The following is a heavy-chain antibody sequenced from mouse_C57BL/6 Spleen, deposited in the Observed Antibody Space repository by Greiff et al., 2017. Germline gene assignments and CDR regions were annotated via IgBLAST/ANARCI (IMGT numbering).Heavy chain of an antibody. CDR2: ISYDGSN. CDR3: ARALITTVERGFAY. D-gene: IGHD1-1*01. V-gene: IGHV3-6*01. CDR1: GYSITSGYY. J-gene: IGHJ3*01. Sequence: EVQLQESGPGLVKPSQSLSLTCSVTGYSITSGYYWNWIRQFPGNKLEWMGYISYDGSNNYNPSLKNRISITRDTSKNQFFLKLNSVTTEDTATYYCARALITTVERGFAYWGQGTLVTVSA.